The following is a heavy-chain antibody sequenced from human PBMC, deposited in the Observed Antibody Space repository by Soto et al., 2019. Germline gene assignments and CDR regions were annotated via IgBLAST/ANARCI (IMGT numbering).Heavy chain of an antibody. D-gene: IGHD6-6*01. CDR3: AKEAARPPGGYYYYYGMDV. CDR1: GFTFDDYT. CDR2: ISWDGGST. J-gene: IGHJ6*02. V-gene: IGHV3-43*01. Sequence: GGSLRLSCAASGFTFDDYTMHWVRQAPGKGLEWVSLISWDGGSTYYADSVKGRFTISRDNSKNSLYLQMNSLRTEDTALYYCAKEAARPPGGYYYYYGMDVWGQGTTVTVSS.